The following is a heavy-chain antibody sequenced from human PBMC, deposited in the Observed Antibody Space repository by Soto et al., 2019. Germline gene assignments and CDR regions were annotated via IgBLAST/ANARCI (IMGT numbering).Heavy chain of an antibody. V-gene: IGHV1-2*04. CDR3: ARSISITIFGVGRGGMDV. CDR2: INPNSGGT. CDR1: GYTFTGYY. D-gene: IGHD3-3*01. Sequence: RASVKVSCKASGYTFTGYYMHWVRQAPGQGLEWMGWINPNSGGTNYAQKFQGWVTMTRDTSISTAYMELSRLRSDDTAVYYCARSISITIFGVGRGGMDVWGQGTTVTVSS. J-gene: IGHJ6*02.